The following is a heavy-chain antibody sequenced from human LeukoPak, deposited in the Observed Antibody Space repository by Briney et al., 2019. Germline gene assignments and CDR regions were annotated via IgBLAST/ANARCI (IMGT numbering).Heavy chain of an antibody. CDR2: IYYSEST. Sequence: SETLSLTCTVSGGSISRYYWSWIRQPPGKGLEWIGYIYYSESTNYNPSLTSRVTISVDTSKNQFSLKLSSVTAADTAVYYCARLSGGSWTGYYFDYWGQGTLVTVSS. D-gene: IGHD2-15*01. CDR3: ARLSGGSWTGYYFDY. CDR1: GGSISRYY. J-gene: IGHJ4*02. V-gene: IGHV4-59*01.